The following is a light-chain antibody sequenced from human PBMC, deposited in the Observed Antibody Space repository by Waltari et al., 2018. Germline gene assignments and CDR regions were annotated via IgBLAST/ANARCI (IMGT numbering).Light chain of an antibody. Sequence: EIVLTPSPGTLSLSPGERATLSCRASQSVSRTLAWYQQKPGQAPRPLIYDASSRATGIPDRFSGSGSGTDFSLTISRLEPEDFAVYYCQKYGTLPATFGQGTKVEIK. CDR3: QKYGTLPAT. J-gene: IGKJ1*01. CDR1: QSVSRT. V-gene: IGKV3-20*01. CDR2: DAS.